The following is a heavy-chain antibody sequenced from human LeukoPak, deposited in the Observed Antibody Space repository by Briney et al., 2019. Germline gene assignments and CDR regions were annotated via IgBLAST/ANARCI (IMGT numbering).Heavy chain of an antibody. D-gene: IGHD1-14*01. CDR2: IYYSGST. CDR1: GGSFSGYY. J-gene: IGHJ4*02. Sequence: PSETLSLTCAVYGGSFSGYYWSWIRQPPGKGLEWIGYIYYSGSTNYNPSLKSRVTISVDTSKNQFSLKLSSVTAADTAVYYCARDIRTGSFDYWGQGTLVTVSS. V-gene: IGHV4-59*01. CDR3: ARDIRTGSFDY.